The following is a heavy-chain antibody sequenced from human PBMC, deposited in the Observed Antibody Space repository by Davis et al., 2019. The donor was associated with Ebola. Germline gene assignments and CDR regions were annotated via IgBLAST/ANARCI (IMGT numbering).Heavy chain of an antibody. V-gene: IGHV6-1*01. J-gene: IGHJ4*02. CDR1: GDSVSSAA. CDR2: TYYNSKWYN. CDR3: ARTTYGAPEY. Sequence: SCAISGDSVSSAAWNWIRQSPSRGLEWLGRTYYNSKWYNDYAVSVKSRITINPDTSKNQFSLQLNFVTPEDAAVYYCARTTYGAPEYWGQGTLVTVSS. D-gene: IGHD4-17*01.